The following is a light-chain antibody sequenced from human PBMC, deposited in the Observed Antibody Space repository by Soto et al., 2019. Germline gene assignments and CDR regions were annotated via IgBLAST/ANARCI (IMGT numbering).Light chain of an antibody. V-gene: IGKV1-9*01. J-gene: IGKJ4*01. Sequence: QLTQSPSSLSASVGDRVTITCRASQDISRYLAWYQQRAGKAPKLLIYGASTLQSGVPSRFSGSGSGTEFTLTISSLESQDFAVYYCQQYYKWPLTFGGGTKVEIK. CDR3: QQYYKWPLT. CDR2: GAS. CDR1: QDISRY.